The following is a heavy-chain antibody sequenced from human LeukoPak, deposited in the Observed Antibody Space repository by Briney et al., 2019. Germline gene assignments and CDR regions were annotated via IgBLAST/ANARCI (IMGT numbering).Heavy chain of an antibody. CDR1: GGSISSYY. Sequence: SETLSLTCTVSGGSISSYYWSWIRQPPGKGLEWIGYIYYSGSTNYNPSLRSRVTISVDTSKNQFSLKLSSYCARTVNTAFAYYYYYMDVWGKGTTVTVSS. D-gene: IGHD5-18*01. CDR2: IYYSGST. CDR3: YYYYYMDV. J-gene: IGHJ6*03. V-gene: IGHV4-59*01.